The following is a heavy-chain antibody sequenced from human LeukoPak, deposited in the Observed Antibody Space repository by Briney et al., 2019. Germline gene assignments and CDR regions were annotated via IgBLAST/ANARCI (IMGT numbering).Heavy chain of an antibody. Sequence: GGSLRLSCAASGFTFSSYGMHWVRQAPGKGLEWVAVISYDGSNKYYADSMKGRFTISRDNSKNTLYLQMNSLRAEDTAVYYCAKDASYVSGIRADLEYCGQGAPVTVSS. J-gene: IGHJ4*02. D-gene: IGHD3-10*01. V-gene: IGHV3-30*18. CDR1: GFTFSSYG. CDR3: AKDASYVSGIRADLEY. CDR2: ISYDGSNK.